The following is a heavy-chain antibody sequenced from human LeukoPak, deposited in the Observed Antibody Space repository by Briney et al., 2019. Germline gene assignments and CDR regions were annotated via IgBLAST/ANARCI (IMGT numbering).Heavy chain of an antibody. CDR1: GFTFSDYY. J-gene: IGHJ2*01. Sequence: GGSLRLSCAASGFTFSDYYMTWIRQAPGKGLEGLSYISTGSSYTNYANAVKGRFTISTNNAKNSLYLQLNSLRAQHTAGYYCTREDNWYFDLWGRGTLVTVSS. CDR2: ISTGSSYT. CDR3: TREDNWYFDL. V-gene: IGHV3-11*05.